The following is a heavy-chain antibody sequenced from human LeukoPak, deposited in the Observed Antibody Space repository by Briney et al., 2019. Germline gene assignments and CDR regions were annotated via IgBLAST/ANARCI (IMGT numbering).Heavy chain of an antibody. J-gene: IGHJ5*02. V-gene: IGHV4-61*02. CDR1: GGSISSGSYY. CDR3: ARDGPYCSSTSCYPWFDP. Sequence: SETLSLTCTVSGGSISSGSYYWSWIRQPAGKGLEWIGRIYTSGSTNYNPSLKSRVTISVDTSKNQFSLKLSSVTAADTAVYYCARDGPYCSSTSCYPWFDPWGQGTLVTVSS. CDR2: IYTSGST. D-gene: IGHD2-2*01.